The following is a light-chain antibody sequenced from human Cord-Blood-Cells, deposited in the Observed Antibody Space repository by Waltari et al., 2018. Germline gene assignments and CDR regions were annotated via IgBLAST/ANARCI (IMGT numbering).Light chain of an antibody. V-gene: IGKV3-15*01. CDR3: QQYNNWPPMYS. CDR1: QSVSSN. Sequence: EMVMTQSPATLSVSPGERATLSCRASQSVSSNLAWYQQKPGQAPRLLIYGASTRATGIPARFSGSGSGTEFTLTISSLQSEDFAVYYCQQYNNWPPMYSFG. J-gene: IGKJ2*03. CDR2: GAS.